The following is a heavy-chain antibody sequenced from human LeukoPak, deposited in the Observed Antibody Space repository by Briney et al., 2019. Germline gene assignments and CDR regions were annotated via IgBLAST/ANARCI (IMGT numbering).Heavy chain of an antibody. V-gene: IGHV3-23*01. CDR3: AKAKVRYYDSSGYSDY. Sequence: GGSLRLSCAASGFIFSSYAMSWVRQAPGKGLEWVSAISGSGGSTYYADSVKGRFTISRDNSKNTLYLQMNSLRAEDTAVYYCAKAKVRYYDSSGYSDYWGQGTLVTVSS. D-gene: IGHD3-22*01. CDR2: ISGSGGST. J-gene: IGHJ4*02. CDR1: GFIFSSYA.